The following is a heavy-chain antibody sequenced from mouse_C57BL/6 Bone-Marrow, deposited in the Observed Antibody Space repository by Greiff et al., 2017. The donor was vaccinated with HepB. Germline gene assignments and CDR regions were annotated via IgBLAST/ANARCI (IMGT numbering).Heavy chain of an antibody. Sequence: EVMLVESGGDLVKPGGSLKLSCAASGFTLSSYGMSWVRQTPDKRLEWVATISSGGSYNYYPDSVKGRFTISRDNAKNTLYLQMSSLKSEDTAMYYCARHRGIYYEYDRSYYYAMDYWGQGTSVTVSS. J-gene: IGHJ4*01. CDR1: GFTLSSYG. CDR3: ARHRGIYYEYDRSYYYAMDY. V-gene: IGHV5-6*02. D-gene: IGHD2-4*01. CDR2: ISSGGSYN.